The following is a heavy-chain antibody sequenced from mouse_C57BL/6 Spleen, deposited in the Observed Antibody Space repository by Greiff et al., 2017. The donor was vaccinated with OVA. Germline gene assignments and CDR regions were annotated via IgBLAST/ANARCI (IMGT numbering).Heavy chain of an antibody. CDR3: ARGSYGYERDY. CDR1: GYTFTDYY. CDR2: INPYNGGT. V-gene: IGHV1-19*01. J-gene: IGHJ4*01. D-gene: IGHD2-2*01. Sequence: EVQLQQSGPVLVKPGASVKMSCKASGYTFTDYYMNWVKQSHGKSLEWIGVINPYNGGTSYNQKFKGKATLTVDKSSSTAYMELNSLTSEDSAVYYCARGSYGYERDYWGQGTSVTVSS.